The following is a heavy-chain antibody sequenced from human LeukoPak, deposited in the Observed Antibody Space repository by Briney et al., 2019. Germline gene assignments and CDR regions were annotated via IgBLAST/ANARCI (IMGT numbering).Heavy chain of an antibody. J-gene: IGHJ5*02. CDR1: GYSFTSYW. Sequence: GESLKISCKGSGYSFTSYWIGWVRQMPGKGLEWMGIIYPGDSDTRYSPSFQGPVTISADKSISTAYLQWSSLKASDTAMYYCARSIRITMVRGVINWFDPWGQGTLVTVSS. CDR2: IYPGDSDT. D-gene: IGHD3-10*01. V-gene: IGHV5-51*01. CDR3: ARSIRITMVRGVINWFDP.